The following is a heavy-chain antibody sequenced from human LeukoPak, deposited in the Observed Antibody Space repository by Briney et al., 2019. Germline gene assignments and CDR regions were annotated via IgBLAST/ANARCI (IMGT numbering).Heavy chain of an antibody. CDR1: GFTFSSYG. J-gene: IGHJ4*02. CDR2: ISYDGSNK. Sequence: PGRSLRLSCAASGFTFSSYGMHWVRQAPGKGLEWVAVISYDGSNKYYADSVKGRFTISRDNSKNTLYLQMNSLRAEDTAVYYCASLGGIAVAGSFDYWGQGTLVTVSS. CDR3: ASLGGIAVAGSFDY. V-gene: IGHV3-30*03. D-gene: IGHD6-19*01.